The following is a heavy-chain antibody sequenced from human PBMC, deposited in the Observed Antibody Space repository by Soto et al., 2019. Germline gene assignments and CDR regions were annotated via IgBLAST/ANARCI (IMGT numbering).Heavy chain of an antibody. Sequence: KPSETLSLTCTVSGGSITSDNYCWTWIRQHTVKSLEWMGHIYYSGSTSYNPSLKNRVTISIDTSKNQFSLKLTSVIAADTAVYYCSRDNNPGLFAYWGRGSLVTVSS. CDR1: GGSITSDNYC. CDR2: IYYSGST. CDR3: SRDNNPGLFAY. V-gene: IGHV4-31*03. J-gene: IGHJ4*02.